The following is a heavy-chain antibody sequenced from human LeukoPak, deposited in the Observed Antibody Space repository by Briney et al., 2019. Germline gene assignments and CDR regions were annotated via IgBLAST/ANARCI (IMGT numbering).Heavy chain of an antibody. Sequence: GGSLRLCCAASGFTVSSNYMSWVRQAPGKGLEWVSVIYSGGSTYYADSVKGRFTISRDNSKNTLYLQMNSLRAEDTAVYYCARGLDGYSGYGSRFDPWGQGTLVTVSS. V-gene: IGHV3-53*01. CDR3: ARGLDGYSGYGSRFDP. CDR2: IYSGGST. J-gene: IGHJ5*02. CDR1: GFTVSSNY. D-gene: IGHD5-12*01.